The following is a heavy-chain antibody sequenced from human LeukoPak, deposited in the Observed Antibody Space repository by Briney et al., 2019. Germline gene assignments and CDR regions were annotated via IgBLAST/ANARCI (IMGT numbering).Heavy chain of an antibody. V-gene: IGHV3-20*04. J-gene: IGHJ4*02. CDR2: INWNGGST. D-gene: IGHD3-16*01. CDR3: ARDYTGEWGNFDY. CDR1: GFTSDDYG. Sequence: PGGSLSLSCAASGFTSDDYGMSWVRQAPGKGLEWVSGINWNGGSTGYANSVKGRFTISRDNAKNSLYLQMNSLRAEDTALYYCARDYTGEWGNFDYWGQGTLVTDSS.